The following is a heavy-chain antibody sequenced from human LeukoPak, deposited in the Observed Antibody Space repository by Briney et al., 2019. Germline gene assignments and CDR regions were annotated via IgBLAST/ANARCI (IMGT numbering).Heavy chain of an antibody. Sequence: ASVRVSCKASGYTFITYYMHWVRQAPGQGLEWMGIINPSVGSTSYAQKFQGRATMTGDTSTSTVYMELSSLRSEDTAVYYCARSRLLLDYWGQGTLVTVSS. D-gene: IGHD3-10*01. CDR1: GYTFITYY. V-gene: IGHV1-46*01. CDR3: ARSRLLLDY. CDR2: INPSVGST. J-gene: IGHJ4*02.